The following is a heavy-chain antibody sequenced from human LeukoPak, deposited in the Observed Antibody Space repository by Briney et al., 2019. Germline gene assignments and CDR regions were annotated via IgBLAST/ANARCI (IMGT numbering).Heavy chain of an antibody. Sequence: PGGSLRLSCAASGFTFSSYNMSWVRQAPGKGLEWVSVTYSGGSTYYADSVEGRFTISRDNSNNTLYLQINSLRAEDTAVYYCARKRGYNYGYAGWGQGTLVTVSS. CDR2: TYSGGST. J-gene: IGHJ4*02. CDR1: GFTFSSYN. D-gene: IGHD5-18*01. V-gene: IGHV3-66*01. CDR3: ARKRGYNYGYAG.